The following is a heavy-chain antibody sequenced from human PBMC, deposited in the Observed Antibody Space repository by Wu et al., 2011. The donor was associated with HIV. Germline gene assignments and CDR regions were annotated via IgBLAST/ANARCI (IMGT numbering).Heavy chain of an antibody. V-gene: IGHV1-69*14. CDR3: ARSGNYYYGMDV. CDR2: IIPIFGTA. Sequence: QVQLVQSGAEVEKPGSSVKVSCKASGGTFSSYTMSWVRQAPGQGLEWMGGIIPIFGTANYAQKFQGRVTITADKSTSTAYMELSSLRSEDTAVYYCARSGNYYYGMDVWGQGTTVTVSS. J-gene: IGHJ6*02. CDR1: GGTFSSYT. D-gene: IGHD1-14*01.